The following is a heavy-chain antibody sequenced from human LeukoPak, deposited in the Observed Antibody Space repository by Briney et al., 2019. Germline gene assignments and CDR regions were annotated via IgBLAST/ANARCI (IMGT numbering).Heavy chain of an antibody. J-gene: IGHJ3*02. CDR3: ARVGSCRVPAAFDCGGAFDI. D-gene: IGHD2-2*01. CDR1: GFTFSSYE. Sequence: PGGSLRLSCAASGFTFSSYEMNWVRQAPGKGLEWVSYISSSGSTIYYADSVKGRFTISRDNAKNSLYLQMNSLRAEDTAVYYCARVGSCRVPAAFDCGGAFDIWGQGTMVTVSS. CDR2: ISSSGSTI. V-gene: IGHV3-48*03.